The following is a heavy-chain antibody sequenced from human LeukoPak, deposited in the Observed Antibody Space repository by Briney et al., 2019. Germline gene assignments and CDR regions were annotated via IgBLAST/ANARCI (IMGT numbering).Heavy chain of an antibody. Sequence: ASVKVSCKASGGTFSSYAISRVRQAPGQGLEWMGGIIPIFGTANYAQKFQGRVTITTDESTSTAYMELSSLRSEDTAVYYCVVPAAISSGWFDPWGQGTLVTVSS. CDR2: IIPIFGTA. D-gene: IGHD2-2*01. V-gene: IGHV1-69*05. CDR1: GGTFSSYA. CDR3: VVPAAISSGWFDP. J-gene: IGHJ5*02.